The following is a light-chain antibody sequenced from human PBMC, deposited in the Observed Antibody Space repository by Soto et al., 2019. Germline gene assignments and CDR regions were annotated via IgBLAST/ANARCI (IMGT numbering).Light chain of an antibody. Sequence: HLVLTQSPSASASLGASVKLTCTLSSGHSSYAIAWHQQQPEKGPRYLMKLNSDGSHSKGDGIPDRFSGSSSGAERYLTISSLQSEDEADYYCQTWGTGPFVFGTGTKVTVL. CDR2: LNSDGSH. V-gene: IGLV4-69*01. CDR3: QTWGTGPFV. J-gene: IGLJ1*01. CDR1: SGHSSYA.